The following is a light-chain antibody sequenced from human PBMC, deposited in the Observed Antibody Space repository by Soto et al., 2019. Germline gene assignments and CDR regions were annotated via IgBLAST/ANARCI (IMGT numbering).Light chain of an antibody. Sequence: EIALTQSPGTLSLSPGERATLSCRASQSVSSSYLAWYQQKPGQAPRLLIHGASTSTTGIPDRFSGSGSGTDFTLTLSRLEPEDFEVYYCHQYGSSPMYTFGQGTKLEIK. CDR2: GAS. CDR1: QSVSSSY. V-gene: IGKV3-20*01. CDR3: HQYGSSPMYT. J-gene: IGKJ2*01.